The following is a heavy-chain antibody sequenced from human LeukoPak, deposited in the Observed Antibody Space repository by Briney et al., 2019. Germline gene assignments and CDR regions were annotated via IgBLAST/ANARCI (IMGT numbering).Heavy chain of an antibody. CDR2: IYTSGST. Sequence: SETLSLTCTVSGGSISSYYWSWIRQPAGKGLDWIGRIYTSGSTNYNPSLKSRVTMSVDTSKNQFSLKLSSVTAADTAVYYCARVNGYSYGAGYFDYWGQGTLVTVSS. J-gene: IGHJ4*02. CDR3: ARVNGYSYGAGYFDY. CDR1: GGSISSYY. V-gene: IGHV4-4*07. D-gene: IGHD5-18*01.